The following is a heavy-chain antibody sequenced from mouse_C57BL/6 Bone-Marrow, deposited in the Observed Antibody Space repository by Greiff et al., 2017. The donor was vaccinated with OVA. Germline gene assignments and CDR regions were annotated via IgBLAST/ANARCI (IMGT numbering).Heavy chain of an antibody. CDR1: GYTLTSYG. CDR3: ARRGWLLSAWFAY. Sequence: QVQLQQSGAELARPGASVKLSCKASGYTLTSYGISWVKQRTGQGLEWIGEIYPRSGNTYYNEKFKGKATLTADKSSSTAYMELRSLTSEDSAVYFCARRGWLLSAWFAYWGQGTLVTVSA. J-gene: IGHJ3*01. D-gene: IGHD2-3*01. CDR2: IYPRSGNT. V-gene: IGHV1-81*01.